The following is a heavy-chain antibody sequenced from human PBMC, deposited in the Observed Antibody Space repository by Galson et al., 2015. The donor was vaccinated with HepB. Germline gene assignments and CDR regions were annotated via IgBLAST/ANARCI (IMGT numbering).Heavy chain of an antibody. CDR2: INPSGGST. J-gene: IGHJ4*02. Sequence: SVKVSCKASGYTFTSYYMHWVRQAPGQGLEWMGIINPSGGSTSYAQKFQGRVTMTRDTSTSTVYMELSSLRSEDTAVYYCATERITMVRGVSWGQGTLVTVSS. V-gene: IGHV1-46*01. CDR3: ATERITMVRGVS. D-gene: IGHD3-10*01. CDR1: GYTFTSYY.